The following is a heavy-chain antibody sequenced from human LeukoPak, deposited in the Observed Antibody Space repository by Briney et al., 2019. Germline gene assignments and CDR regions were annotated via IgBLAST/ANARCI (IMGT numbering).Heavy chain of an antibody. J-gene: IGHJ4*02. CDR1: GYSFTSYW. CDR3: ARQPTYYYDTSSYYFFDN. CDR2: IYPGDSDI. V-gene: IGHV5-51*01. D-gene: IGHD3-22*01. Sequence: GESLKISCKGSGYSFTSYWIGWVRQMPGKGLEWMGIIYPGDSDIKYSPSFQGQVTISVDKSITTAYLQWSSLKASDTAIYYCARQPTYYYDTSSYYFFDNWGQGSLVTVSS.